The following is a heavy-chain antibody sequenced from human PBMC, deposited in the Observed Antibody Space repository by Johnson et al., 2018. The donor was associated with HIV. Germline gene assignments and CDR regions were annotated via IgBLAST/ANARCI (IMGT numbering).Heavy chain of an antibody. Sequence: VQLVESGGGLIQPGWSLRLSCAASGFTVSSNYMSWVRQAPGKGLEWVSLIYSGGITYYADSVKGRFTISRDKSKNTLYLQMNSLRAEDTAVYYWANDFWSGSGIWGQGTMVTVSS. CDR1: GFTVSSNY. CDR2: IYSGGIT. J-gene: IGHJ3*02. V-gene: IGHV3-53*01. D-gene: IGHD3-3*01. CDR3: ANDFWSGSGI.